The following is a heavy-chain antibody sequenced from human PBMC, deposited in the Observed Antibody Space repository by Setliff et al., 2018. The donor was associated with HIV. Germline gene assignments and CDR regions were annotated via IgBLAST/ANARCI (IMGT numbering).Heavy chain of an antibody. Sequence: PGGSLRLSCAASGFTFRSFCLSWVRQVPGKGLEWVANINENGNEKYYVDSVKGRFTISRDNAKSSLYLQMNSLRVEDTAVYYCAREYAMAARYWGQGTLVTVSS. J-gene: IGHJ4*02. D-gene: IGHD2-15*01. CDR2: INENGNEK. V-gene: IGHV3-7*03. CDR3: AREYAMAARY. CDR1: GFTFRSFC.